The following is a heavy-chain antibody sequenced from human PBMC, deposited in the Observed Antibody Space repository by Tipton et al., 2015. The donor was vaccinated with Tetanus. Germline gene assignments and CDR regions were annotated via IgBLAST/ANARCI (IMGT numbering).Heavy chain of an antibody. CDR1: GFTFSSYA. V-gene: IGHV3-30-3*01. Sequence: SLRLSCAASGFTFSSYAMHWVRQAPGKGLEWVAVISYDGSNKYYADSVKGRFTISRDNSKNTLYLQMNSLRAEDTAVYYCVRGSGAELWYWGQGTLVTVSS. D-gene: IGHD1-14*01. CDR3: VRGSGAELWY. J-gene: IGHJ4*02. CDR2: ISYDGSNK.